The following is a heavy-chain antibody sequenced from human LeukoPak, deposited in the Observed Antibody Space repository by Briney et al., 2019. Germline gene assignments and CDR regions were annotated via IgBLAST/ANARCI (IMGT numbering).Heavy chain of an antibody. D-gene: IGHD2-2*01. CDR3: ARIRGIGYCSSTSCYSSDAFDI. CDR2: IYTSGST. Sequence: PSQTLSLTCTVSGGSISSGSYYWSWIRQPAGKGLEWIGRIYTSGSTNYNPSLQSRVTMSVDTSKNQFSLKLSSVTAADTAVYYCARIRGIGYCSSTSCYSSDAFDIWGQGTMVTVSS. CDR1: GGSISSGSYY. V-gene: IGHV4-61*02. J-gene: IGHJ3*02.